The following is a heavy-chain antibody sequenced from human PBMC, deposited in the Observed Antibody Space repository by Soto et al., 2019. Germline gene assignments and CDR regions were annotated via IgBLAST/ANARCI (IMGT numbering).Heavy chain of an antibody. J-gene: IGHJ6*02. CDR2: IGSGGGT. CDR3: TRKTPPTGMEV. Sequence: EVQLVESGGGLVQPGGSLRLSCEASGFTLSSYDIHWVRQATGEGLAWVSGIGSGGGTHYADSVKGRFIISREDGKNSLYLQINNLRVGDTAVYYCTRKTPPTGMEVWGQGATVTVSS. CDR1: GFTLSSYD. V-gene: IGHV3-13*01. D-gene: IGHD3-9*01.